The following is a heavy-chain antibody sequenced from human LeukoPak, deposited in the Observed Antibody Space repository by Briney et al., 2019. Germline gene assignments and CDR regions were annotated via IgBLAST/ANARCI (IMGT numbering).Heavy chain of an antibody. D-gene: IGHD3-22*01. CDR1: GYTLTELS. CDR2: FDPEDGET. CDR3: ARSVYYDSSGRYGMDV. J-gene: IGHJ6*02. V-gene: IGHV1-24*01. Sequence: ASVKVSCKVSGYTLTELSMHWVRQAPGKGLEWMGGFDPEDGETIYAQKFQGRVTMTEDTSTDTAYMELSSLRSEDTAVYYCARSVYYDSSGRYGMDVWGQGTTVTVSS.